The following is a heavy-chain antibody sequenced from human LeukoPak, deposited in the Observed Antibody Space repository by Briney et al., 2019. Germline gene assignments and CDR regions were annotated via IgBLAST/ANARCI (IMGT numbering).Heavy chain of an antibody. J-gene: IGHJ6*02. CDR3: TTDRDCSGGSCYSGAHYYYYGMDV. Sequence: GGFLRLSCAASGFTFSNAWMNWVRQAPGKGLEWVGRIKSKTDGGTTDYAAPVKGRFTISRDDSRNTLYLQMNSLKTDDTAVYYCTTDRDCSGGSCYSGAHYYYYGMDVWGQGTTVTVSS. V-gene: IGHV3-15*07. D-gene: IGHD2-15*01. CDR1: GFTFSNAW. CDR2: IKSKTDGGTT.